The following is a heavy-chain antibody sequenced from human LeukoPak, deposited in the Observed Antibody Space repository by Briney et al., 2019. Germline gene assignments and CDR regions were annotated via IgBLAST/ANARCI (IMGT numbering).Heavy chain of an antibody. V-gene: IGHV1-69*01. J-gene: IGHJ4*02. Sequence: SVKVSCKASGGTFSSYAISWVRQAPGQGLEWMGGIIPIFGTANYAQKFQGRVTITADESTSTAYMELSSLRSEDTAVYYCAKDISYGGLNIDFWGQGTLVTVSS. CDR3: AKDISYGGLNIDF. D-gene: IGHD3-10*01. CDR1: GGTFSSYA. CDR2: IIPIFGTA.